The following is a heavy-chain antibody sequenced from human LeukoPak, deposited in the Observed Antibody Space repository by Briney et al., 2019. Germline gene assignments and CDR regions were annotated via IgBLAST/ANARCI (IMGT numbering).Heavy chain of an antibody. Sequence: GGSLRLSCAGSGFTLSSNWMHWVRQGPGKGLVWVSRIYSDGSRTNYADSVKGRFTISRDNAKNSLYLQMNSLRAEDTALYYCASGGIYYGAAFWGQGSLVTVSS. CDR3: ASGGIYYGAAF. V-gene: IGHV3-74*01. D-gene: IGHD1-26*01. J-gene: IGHJ4*02. CDR2: IYSDGSRT. CDR1: GFTLSSNW.